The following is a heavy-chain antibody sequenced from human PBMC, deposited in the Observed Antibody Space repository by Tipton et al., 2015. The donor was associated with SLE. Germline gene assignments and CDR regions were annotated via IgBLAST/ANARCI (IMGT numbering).Heavy chain of an antibody. CDR2: IRYDGSNK. V-gene: IGHV3-30*02. CDR1: GFTFSIYS. CDR3: AKALLWFREAPFY. D-gene: IGHD3-10*01. Sequence: SLRLSCAASGFTFSIYSMHWVRQAPGKGLEWVAFIRYDGSNKYYADSVKGRFTISRDNSKNTLYLQMNSLRAEDTAVYYCAKALLWFREAPFYWGQGTLVTVSS. J-gene: IGHJ4*02.